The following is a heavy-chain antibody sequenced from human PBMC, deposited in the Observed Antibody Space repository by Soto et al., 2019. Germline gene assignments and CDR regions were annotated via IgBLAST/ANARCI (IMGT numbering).Heavy chain of an antibody. D-gene: IGHD3-3*01. CDR2: IYWDDDK. V-gene: IGHV2-5*02. CDR3: AHRVLRTVFGLVTTTAIYFDF. CDR1: GFSLTTSGVG. J-gene: IGHJ4*02. Sequence: QITLNESGPTQVTPRQTLTLTCTFSGFSLTTSGVGVGWIRQSPGKAPEWLALIYWDDDKRYSPSLQSRLTITKDTSKNQVVLTMADLDPADTATYYCAHRVLRTVFGLVTTTAIYFDFWGQGTPVAVSS.